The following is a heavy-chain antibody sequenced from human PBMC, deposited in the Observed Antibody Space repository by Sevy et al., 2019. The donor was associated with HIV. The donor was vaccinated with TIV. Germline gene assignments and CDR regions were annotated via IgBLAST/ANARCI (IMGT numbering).Heavy chain of an antibody. CDR2: IHYFGSA. CDR1: GGSISDYY. V-gene: IGHV4-59*01. J-gene: IGHJ6*02. CDR3: ARDTSGYSSGWYPYYNYYGLDV. D-gene: IGHD6-19*01. Sequence: SETLSLTCTVSGGSISDYYWNWIRQPPGRVLEWIGQIHYFGSAKYNPSLKSRVTISLDTSNNQFSLKVTSVTAADTAVYYCARDTSGYSSGWYPYYNYYGLDVWGQGTTVTVSS.